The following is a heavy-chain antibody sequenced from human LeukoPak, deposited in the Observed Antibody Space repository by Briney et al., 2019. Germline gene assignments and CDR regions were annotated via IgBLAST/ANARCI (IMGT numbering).Heavy chain of an antibody. CDR3: ARGLDLGYFQR. CDR1: GFTFSTYD. Sequence: TGGSLRLSCIVSGFTFSTYDMHWVCQAPGKGLEWVAVIWSDGSNKYYTDSVKGRFTISRDNPKNTLYLQMNSLRVEDTAVYHCARGLDLGYFQRWGQGTLVTVSS. D-gene: IGHD4-11*01. V-gene: IGHV3-33*01. J-gene: IGHJ1*01. CDR2: IWSDGSNK.